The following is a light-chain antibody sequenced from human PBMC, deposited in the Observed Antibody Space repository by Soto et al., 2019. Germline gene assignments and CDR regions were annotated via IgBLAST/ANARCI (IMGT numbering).Light chain of an antibody. CDR3: QQYGGSPYT. J-gene: IGKJ2*01. V-gene: IGKV3-20*01. Sequence: EIVLTQSPGTLSLSPGERATLSCRASQSVRSNYLAWYQQKPGQAPRLLIYGASSRATGIPDRFSGTGSGTDVTLTISRLEPEDFAVYYCQQYGGSPYTVGQGTKLEIK. CDR2: GAS. CDR1: QSVRSNY.